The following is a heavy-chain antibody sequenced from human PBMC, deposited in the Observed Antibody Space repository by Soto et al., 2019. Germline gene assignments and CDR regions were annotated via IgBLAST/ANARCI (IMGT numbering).Heavy chain of an antibody. CDR3: ARGSGIVALPGELEDVKYDY. Sequence: QVQLQQWGAGLVKPSETLSLSCAVYGQSFSGHSWAWIRQPPGKGLEWIGEINESGSTSYNPSLKSPVTISTDTSKSQFARKLSSVSAADTAAYFCARGSGIVALPGELEDVKYDYWGQGTLVNVSS. V-gene: IGHV4-34*01. D-gene: IGHD1-1*01. CDR2: INESGST. CDR1: GQSFSGHS. J-gene: IGHJ4*02.